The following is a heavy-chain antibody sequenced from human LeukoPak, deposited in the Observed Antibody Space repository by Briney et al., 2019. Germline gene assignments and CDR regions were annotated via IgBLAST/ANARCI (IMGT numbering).Heavy chain of an antibody. Sequence: SETLSLICAVYGGSFSGYYWSWIRQPPGKGLEWIGEINHSGSTNYNPSLKSRVTISVDTSKNQFSLKLSSVTAADTAVYYCARFPRITMVRGEYWFDPWGQGTLVTVSS. CDR1: GGSFSGYY. CDR2: INHSGST. V-gene: IGHV4-34*01. D-gene: IGHD3-10*01. J-gene: IGHJ5*02. CDR3: ARFPRITMVRGEYWFDP.